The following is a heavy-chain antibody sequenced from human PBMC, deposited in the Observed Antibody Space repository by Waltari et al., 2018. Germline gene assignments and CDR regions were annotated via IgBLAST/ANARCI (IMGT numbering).Heavy chain of an antibody. D-gene: IGHD3-10*01. J-gene: IGHJ5*02. CDR3: ARMRNTVLRGVEWFDP. CDR1: GYTFSSYG. V-gene: IGHV1-18*01. Sequence: QVQLVQSGVEVKKPGASVKVSCKASGYTFSSYGISWVRQAPGQGLEWMGGISEYSGKANYAQKLQGRVSMTIETSTSTAYMELRRLRSDDTAVYYCARMRNTVLRGVEWFDPWGQGTLVTVSS. CDR2: ISEYSGKA.